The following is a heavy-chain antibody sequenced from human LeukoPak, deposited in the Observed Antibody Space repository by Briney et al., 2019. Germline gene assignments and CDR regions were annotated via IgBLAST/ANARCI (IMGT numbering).Heavy chain of an antibody. Sequence: SVKVSCKASGYTFTSYAISWVRQAPGQGLEWMGGIIPIFGTANYAQKFQGRVTITTDESTSTAYMELSSLRSEDTAVYYCARALSTSYARGAVDWFDPWGQGTLVTVSS. CDR1: GYTFTSYA. D-gene: IGHD2-2*01. CDR2: IIPIFGTA. CDR3: ARALSTSYARGAVDWFDP. V-gene: IGHV1-69*05. J-gene: IGHJ5*02.